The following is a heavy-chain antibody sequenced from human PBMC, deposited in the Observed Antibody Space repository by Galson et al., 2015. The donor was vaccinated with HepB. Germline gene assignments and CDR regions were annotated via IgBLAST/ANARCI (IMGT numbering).Heavy chain of an antibody. J-gene: IGHJ4*02. CDR3: ARVRRARIAVALPYFDY. CDR1: GFTFSSYE. CDR2: ISSSGSTI. D-gene: IGHD6-19*01. V-gene: IGHV3-48*03. Sequence: SLRLSCAASGFTFSSYEMNWVRQAPGKELEWVSYISSSGSTIYYADSVKGRFTISRDNAKNSLYLQMNSLRAEDTAVYYCARVRRARIAVALPYFDYWGQGTLVTVSS.